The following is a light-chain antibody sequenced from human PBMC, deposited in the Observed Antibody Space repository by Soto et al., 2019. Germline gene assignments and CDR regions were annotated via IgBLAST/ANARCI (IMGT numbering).Light chain of an antibody. V-gene: IGLV1-44*01. CDR3: AAWDDSLRGRV. J-gene: IGLJ3*02. Sequence: QSVLTQPPSASGTPGQRVTISCSGGSSNIGSNTVSWYQQLPGTAPKSLIYSDNQRPSGVPDRISGSRSGTSASLAISGLQSEDEAEFYCAAWDDSLRGRVFGGGTQLTVL. CDR1: SSNIGSNT. CDR2: SDN.